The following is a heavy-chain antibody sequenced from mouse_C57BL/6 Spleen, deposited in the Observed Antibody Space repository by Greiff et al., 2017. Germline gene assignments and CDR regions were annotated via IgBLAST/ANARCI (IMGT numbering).Heavy chain of an antibody. V-gene: IGHV1-55*01. D-gene: IGHD1-1*01. CDR1: GYTFTSYW. Sequence: VQLQQPGAELVKPGASVKMSCKASGYTFTSYWITWVKQRPGQGLEWIGDIYPGSGSTNYNEKFKSKATLTVDTSSSTAYMQLSSLTSEDSAVYYCARRYGSSYWFAYWGQGTLVTVSA. CDR2: IYPGSGST. J-gene: IGHJ3*01. CDR3: ARRYGSSYWFAY.